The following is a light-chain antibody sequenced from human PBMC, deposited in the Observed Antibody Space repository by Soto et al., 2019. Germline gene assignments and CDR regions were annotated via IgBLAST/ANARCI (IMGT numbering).Light chain of an antibody. CDR1: QSISNY. Sequence: DIQMTQSPSSLSASVGDRVTISCRASQSISNYLAWYQQKPGKVPKVLIYATSTLQSGVPSRFSGSGSGTDFTLTISSLQPEDVETYYCQKYDSAPHTFGQGTKPEIK. J-gene: IGKJ2*01. CDR2: ATS. CDR3: QKYDSAPHT. V-gene: IGKV1-27*01.